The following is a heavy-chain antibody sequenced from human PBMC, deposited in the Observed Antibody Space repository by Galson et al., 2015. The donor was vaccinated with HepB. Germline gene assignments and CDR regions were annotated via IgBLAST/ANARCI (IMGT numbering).Heavy chain of an antibody. V-gene: IGHV4-59*08. CDR1: GGSISNYY. J-gene: IGHJ6*02. Sequence: TLSLTCTVSGGSISNYYWTWIRQPPGKGLDWIGYIDYSGTANYNPSLKSRVTISVDTAKSQFSLKVHSVTAADTALYYCARIRGIAAPGDYFYFYGMDVWGQGTTVTVSS. D-gene: IGHD6-13*01. CDR3: ARIRGIAAPGDYFYFYGMDV. CDR2: IDYSGTA.